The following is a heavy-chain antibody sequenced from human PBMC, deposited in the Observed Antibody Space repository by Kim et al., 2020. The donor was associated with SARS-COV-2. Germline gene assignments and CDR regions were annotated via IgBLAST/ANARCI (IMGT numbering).Heavy chain of an antibody. D-gene: IGHD1-1*01. V-gene: IGHV1-18*01. Sequence: ASVKVSCKASGYTFTSYGISWVRQAPGQGLEWMGWISAYNGNTNYAQKLQGRVTMTTDTSTSTAYMELRSLRSDDTAVYYCARDPRNDRGQTTSRPLRPLYYYYGMDVWGQGTTVTVSS. CDR1: GYTFTSYG. J-gene: IGHJ6*02. CDR2: ISAYNGNT. CDR3: ARDPRNDRGQTTSRPLRPLYYYYGMDV.